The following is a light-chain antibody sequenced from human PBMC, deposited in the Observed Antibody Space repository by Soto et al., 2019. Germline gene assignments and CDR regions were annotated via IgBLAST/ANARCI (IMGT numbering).Light chain of an antibody. Sequence: EIVLTQSPGTLSLSPGERATLSCRASQSVSSSYLAWYQQKPGQAPRLLIYGASSRATGIPDRFSGSGSGTDFTLTISRLEPEDFAVYYCQQYGSSPYTCGHGTKLEIK. CDR2: GAS. J-gene: IGKJ2*01. V-gene: IGKV3-20*01. CDR1: QSVSSSY. CDR3: QQYGSSPYT.